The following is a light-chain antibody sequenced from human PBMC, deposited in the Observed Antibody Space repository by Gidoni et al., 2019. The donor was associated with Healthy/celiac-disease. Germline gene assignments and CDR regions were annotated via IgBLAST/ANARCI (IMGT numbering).Light chain of an antibody. J-gene: IGKJ1*01. CDR2: GAS. V-gene: IGKV3-15*01. Sequence: EIVMTQSPATLSVSPGERATLSCRASQSVNRNLAWYQQKPGQAPRLLIYGASTRATGIPARFSGSGSGTEFTLTISSLKSEDFEVYYCQQYNNWWTFGQGTKVEIK. CDR3: QQYNNWWT. CDR1: QSVNRN.